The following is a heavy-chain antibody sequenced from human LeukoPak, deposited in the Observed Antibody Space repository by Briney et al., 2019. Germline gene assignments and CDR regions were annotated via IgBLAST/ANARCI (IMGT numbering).Heavy chain of an antibody. Sequence: ASVKNSCKASGYTFTGYYMHWVRQAPGQGLEWMGWINPNSGGTNYAQKFQGWVTMTRDTSISTAYMELSRLRSDDTAVYYCARAAQYYYDSSGYYAFDIWGQGTMVTVSS. D-gene: IGHD3-22*01. CDR3: ARAAQYYYDSSGYYAFDI. V-gene: IGHV1-2*04. J-gene: IGHJ3*02. CDR2: INPNSGGT. CDR1: GYTFTGYY.